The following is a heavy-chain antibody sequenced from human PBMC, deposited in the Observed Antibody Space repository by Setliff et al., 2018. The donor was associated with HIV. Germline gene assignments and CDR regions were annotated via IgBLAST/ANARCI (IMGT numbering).Heavy chain of an antibody. Sequence: PGGSLRLSCEASGFTFSIYNMNWVRQAPGKGLEWVSYISTSGSTIYYADSVKGRFTISRDNAKNSLFLQMNSLRVEDTAVYYCASFFGDYGYWGHGTQVTVSS. CDR3: ASFFGDYGY. CDR2: ISTSGSTI. CDR1: GFTFSIYN. D-gene: IGHD3-10*01. J-gene: IGHJ4*01. V-gene: IGHV3-48*04.